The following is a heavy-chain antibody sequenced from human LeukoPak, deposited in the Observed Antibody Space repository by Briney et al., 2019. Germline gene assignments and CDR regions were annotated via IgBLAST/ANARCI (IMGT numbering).Heavy chain of an antibody. Sequence: GGSLRLSCAASGFTFSSYWMSWVRQAPGKGLEWVANIKQDGSEKYYVDSVKGRFTISRDNAKNSLYLQMNSLRAEATAVYYCASLVVPAAHYYYYGMDVWGQGTTVTVSS. D-gene: IGHD2-2*01. CDR2: IKQDGSEK. CDR1: GFTFSSYW. V-gene: IGHV3-7*01. CDR3: ASLVVPAAHYYYYGMDV. J-gene: IGHJ6*02.